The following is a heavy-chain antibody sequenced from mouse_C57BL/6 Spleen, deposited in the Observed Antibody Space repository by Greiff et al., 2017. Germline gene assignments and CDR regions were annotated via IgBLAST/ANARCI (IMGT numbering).Heavy chain of an antibody. V-gene: IGHV1-69*01. CDR2: IDPSDSYT. D-gene: IGHD3-2*02. J-gene: IGHJ2*01. Sequence: QVQLQQSGAELVMPGASVKLSCKASGYTFTSYWMHWVKQRPGQGLEWIGEIDPSDSYTNYNQKFKGKSTLTVDKSSSTAYMQLSSLTSEDSAVYYCARRGNSGYDYWGQGTTLTVSS. CDR1: GYTFTSYW. CDR3: ARRGNSGYDY.